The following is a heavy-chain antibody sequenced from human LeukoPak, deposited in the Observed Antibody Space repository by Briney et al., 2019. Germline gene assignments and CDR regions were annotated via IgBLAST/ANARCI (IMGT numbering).Heavy chain of an antibody. V-gene: IGHV4-39*01. Sequence: SETLSLTCTVSGGSISSSSYYWGWIRQPPGKGLEWIGSIYYSGSTYYNPSLKSRVTISVDTSKNQFFLKLSSVTAADTAVYYCARHRGYCSSTSCSDAFDIWGQGTMVTVSS. CDR2: IYYSGST. CDR1: GGSISSSSYY. CDR3: ARHRGYCSSTSCSDAFDI. J-gene: IGHJ3*02. D-gene: IGHD2-2*01.